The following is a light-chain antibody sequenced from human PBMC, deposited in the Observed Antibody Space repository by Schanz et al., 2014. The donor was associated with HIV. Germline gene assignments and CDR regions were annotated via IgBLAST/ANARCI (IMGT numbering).Light chain of an antibody. CDR2: EVT. V-gene: IGLV2-8*01. CDR1: SSDVGAYNY. J-gene: IGLJ3*02. Sequence: QSALTQPASVSGSPGQSITISCTGTSSDVGAYNYVSWFQQRPGKAPQLMIYEVTRRPSGVPDRFSASKSDNSASLTVSGLQAEDEADYYCASFAGNNKWVFGGGTKLTVL. CDR3: ASFAGNNKWV.